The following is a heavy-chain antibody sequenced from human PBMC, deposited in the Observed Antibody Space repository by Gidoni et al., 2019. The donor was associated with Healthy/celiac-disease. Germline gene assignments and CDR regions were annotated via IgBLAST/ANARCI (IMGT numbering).Heavy chain of an antibody. D-gene: IGHD2-8*02. V-gene: IGHV3-9*01. CDR2: ISWNSGSI. Sequence: EVQLVASGGGLVQPGRSLRLSYAASGFTFDDYSMHWVRQAPGKGLEWVSGISWNSGSIGYADSVKGRFTISRDNAKNSLYLQMNSLRAEDTALYYCAKAVLTGAFDIWGQGTMVTVSS. CDR1: GFTFDDYS. CDR3: AKAVLTGAFDI. J-gene: IGHJ3*02.